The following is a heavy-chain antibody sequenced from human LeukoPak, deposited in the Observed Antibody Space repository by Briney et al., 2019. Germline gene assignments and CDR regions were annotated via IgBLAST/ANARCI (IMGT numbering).Heavy chain of an antibody. Sequence: ASVKVSCKASGYTFTGYYMHWVRQAPGQGLEWMGWINPNSGGTNYAQKFQGRVTMTRDTSISTAYMELSRLRSDDTAVYYCVRDRRARRGTIDYWGQGTLVTVSS. J-gene: IGHJ4*02. CDR3: VRDRRARRGTIDY. CDR2: INPNSGGT. D-gene: IGHD3-16*01. CDR1: GYTFTGYY. V-gene: IGHV1-2*02.